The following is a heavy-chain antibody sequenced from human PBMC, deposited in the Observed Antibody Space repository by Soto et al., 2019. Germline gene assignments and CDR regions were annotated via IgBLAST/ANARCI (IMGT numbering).Heavy chain of an antibody. Sequence: EVQLLESGGGLVQPGGSLRLSCAASGFTFSSYVMSWVRQAPGKGLEWVSAISGSGGSTYYGDSVKGRFTISRDNSKNTLYRQMNSLRAEDTAGYYCAKVRADYYDSSGPIDYWGQGTLVTVSS. CDR1: GFTFSSYV. V-gene: IGHV3-23*01. CDR3: AKVRADYYDSSGPIDY. J-gene: IGHJ4*02. D-gene: IGHD3-22*01. CDR2: ISGSGGST.